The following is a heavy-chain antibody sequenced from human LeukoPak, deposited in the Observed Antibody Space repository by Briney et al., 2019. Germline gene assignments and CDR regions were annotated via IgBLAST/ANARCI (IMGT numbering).Heavy chain of an antibody. CDR1: GFTFSSYA. CDR2: ISSNGGST. J-gene: IGHJ4*02. Sequence: GGSLRLSCAASGFTFSSYAMHWVRQAPGKGLEYVSAISSNGGSTYYANSVKGRFTISRDNSKNTLYLQMGSLRAEDMAVYYCARGGLGPRHGSFDYWGQGTLVTVSS. V-gene: IGHV3-64*01. D-gene: IGHD3-10*01. CDR3: ARGGLGPRHGSFDY.